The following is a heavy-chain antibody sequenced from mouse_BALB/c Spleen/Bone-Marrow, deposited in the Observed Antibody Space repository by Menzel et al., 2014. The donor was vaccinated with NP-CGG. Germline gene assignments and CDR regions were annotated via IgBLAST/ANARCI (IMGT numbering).Heavy chain of an antibody. CDR3: ASYVYGYYFYY. V-gene: IGHV14-3*02. J-gene: IGHJ2*01. D-gene: IGHD1-1*01. Sequence: EVQLKQSGAELVKPGASVKLSCTASGFNIKDTYMHWVKQRHEQGLEWIGRIDPANVNTKYDPKFQGKATITADTSSNTAYLQLSSLTSEDTSVYYCASYVYGYYFYYFGQGTTLAVSS. CDR1: GFNIKDTY. CDR2: IDPANVNT.